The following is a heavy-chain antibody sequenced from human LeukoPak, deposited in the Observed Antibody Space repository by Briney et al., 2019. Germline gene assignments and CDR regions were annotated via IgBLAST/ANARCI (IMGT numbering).Heavy chain of an antibody. CDR1: GYTFTSYG. CDR3: ERVTSYGQPDY. CDR2: ISAYNGNT. J-gene: IGHJ4*02. D-gene: IGHD3-10*01. V-gene: IGHV1-18*01. Sequence: GASVKVSCKASGYTFTSYGISWVGQAPGQGLEWMGWISAYNGNTNYAQKLQGRVTMTTDTSTSTAYMELRSLRSDDTAVYYCERVTSYGQPDYWGEGTLVTVSS.